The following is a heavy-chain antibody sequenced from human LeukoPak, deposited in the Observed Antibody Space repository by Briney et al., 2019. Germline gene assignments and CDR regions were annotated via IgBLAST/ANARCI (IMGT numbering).Heavy chain of an antibody. Sequence: GGSLRLSCAASGFTFSSYAMSWVRQAPGKGLEWVSAISGSGSTIYYADSVKGRFTISRDDAKNSLYLQMNSLRAEDTAVYYCARDKHYDSSGYYNYWGQGTLVTVSS. CDR3: ARDKHYDSSGYYNY. CDR1: GFTFSSYA. J-gene: IGHJ4*02. D-gene: IGHD3-22*01. V-gene: IGHV3-23*01. CDR2: ISGSGSTI.